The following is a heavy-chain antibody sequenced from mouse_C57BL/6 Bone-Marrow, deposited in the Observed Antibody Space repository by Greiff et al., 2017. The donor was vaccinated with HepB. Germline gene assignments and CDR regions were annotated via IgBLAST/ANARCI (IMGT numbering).Heavy chain of an antibody. CDR1: GFTFSSYG. CDR2: ISSGGSYT. V-gene: IGHV5-6*02. D-gene: IGHD4-1*01. Sequence: DVKLVESGGDLVKPGGSLKLSCAASGFTFSSYGMSWVRQTPDKRLEWVATISSGGSYTYYPDSVKGRFTISRDNAKNTLYLQMSSLKSEDTAMYYCAPNPWFAYWGQGTLVTVSA. J-gene: IGHJ3*01. CDR3: APNPWFAY.